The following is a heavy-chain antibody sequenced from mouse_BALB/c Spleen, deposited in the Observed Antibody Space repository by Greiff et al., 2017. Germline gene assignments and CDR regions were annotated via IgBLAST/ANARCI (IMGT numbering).Heavy chain of an antibody. CDR1: GFNIKDTY. J-gene: IGHJ4*01. CDR3: ARGGYGNSLDAMDY. V-gene: IGHV14-3*02. Sequence: EVQLQQSGAELVKPGASVKLSCTASGFNIKDTYMHWVKQRPEQGLEWIGRIDPANGNTKYDPKFQGKATITADTSSNTAYLQLSSLTSEDTAVYYCARGGYGNSLDAMDYWGQGTSVTVSS. D-gene: IGHD2-1*01. CDR2: IDPANGNT.